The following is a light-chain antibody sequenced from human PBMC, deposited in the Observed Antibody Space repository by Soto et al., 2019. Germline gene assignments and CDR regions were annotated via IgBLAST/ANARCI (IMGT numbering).Light chain of an antibody. CDR3: QQRYAWPPIT. CDR2: DAS. CDR1: RSVRSY. Sequence: EIVLTQSPATLSLSPGERATLSCRASRSVRSYLAWYQQKPGQAPRLLIYDASNRAAGIPARFSGSGSETDFTLTISNIDPEDFAVYYCQQRYAWPPITFGQGTRLEIK. J-gene: IGKJ5*01. V-gene: IGKV3-11*01.